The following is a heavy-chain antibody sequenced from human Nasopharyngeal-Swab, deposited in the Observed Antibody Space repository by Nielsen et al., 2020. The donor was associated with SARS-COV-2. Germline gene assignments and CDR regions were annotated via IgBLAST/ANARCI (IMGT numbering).Heavy chain of an antibody. V-gene: IGHV3-30*18. CDR3: AKNGGNSGSIHAFDI. D-gene: IGHD4-23*01. Sequence: WIRQPPGKGLEWVAVISYDGSNKYYADSVKGRFTISRDNSKNTLYLQMNSLRAEDTAVYYCAKNGGNSGSIHAFDIWGQGTMVTVSS. J-gene: IGHJ3*02. CDR2: ISYDGSNK.